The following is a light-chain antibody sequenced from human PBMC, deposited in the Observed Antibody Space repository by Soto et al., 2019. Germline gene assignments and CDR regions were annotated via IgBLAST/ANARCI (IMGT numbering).Light chain of an antibody. CDR3: QQYGSSPT. Sequence: EIVLTQSPGTLSLSPGERATLSCRASQSVSSSYLAWYQQKPGQPPRLLIYGASHRATDIPDRFSGSGSGSDFTLTITGLEPEDFAVYYCQQYGSSPTFGQGTKVDIK. CDR1: QSVSSSY. V-gene: IGKV3-20*01. CDR2: GAS. J-gene: IGKJ1*01.